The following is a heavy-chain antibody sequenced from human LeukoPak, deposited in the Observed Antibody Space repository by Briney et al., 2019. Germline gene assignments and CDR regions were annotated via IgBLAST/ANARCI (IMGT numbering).Heavy chain of an antibody. V-gene: IGHV3-74*01. CDR1: GFTFSNYW. CDR3: AKGRKKGYSSSWYRGGFDY. Sequence: GGSLRLSCAASGFTFSNYWMHWVRQAPGKGLVWVSRIKSDGSRTDYADSVKGRFTISRDNAKNTLYLQMNSLRAEDTAVYYCAKGRKKGYSSSWYRGGFDYWGQGTLVTVSS. CDR2: IKSDGSRT. J-gene: IGHJ4*02. D-gene: IGHD6-13*01.